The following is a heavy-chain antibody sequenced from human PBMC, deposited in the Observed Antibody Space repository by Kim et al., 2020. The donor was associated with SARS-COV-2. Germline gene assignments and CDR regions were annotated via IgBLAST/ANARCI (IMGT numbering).Heavy chain of an antibody. J-gene: IGHJ4*02. CDR1: GGSISSYY. Sequence: SETLSLTCTVSGGSISSYYWSWIRQPPGKGLEWIGYIYYSGSTNYNPSLKSRVTISVDTSKNQFSLKLSSVTAADTAVYYCARVQQLVHYYFDYWGQGTLVTVSS. D-gene: IGHD6-13*01. CDR2: IYYSGST. V-gene: IGHV4-59*01. CDR3: ARVQQLVHYYFDY.